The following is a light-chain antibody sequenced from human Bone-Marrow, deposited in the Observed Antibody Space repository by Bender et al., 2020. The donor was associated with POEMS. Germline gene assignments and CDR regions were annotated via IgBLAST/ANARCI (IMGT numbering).Light chain of an antibody. V-gene: IGLV2-23*03. CDR3: SSYAGTNNFVV. Sequence: QSALTQPASVSGSPGQSITISCIGSSSDFGNYKLVSWYQKHSGKAPKLIIYEGSLRPSGVSDRFSGSRSGNTASLTISGLQAEDEADYYCSSYAGTNNFVVFGGGTKLTVL. CDR2: EGS. CDR1: SSDFGNYKL. J-gene: IGLJ2*01.